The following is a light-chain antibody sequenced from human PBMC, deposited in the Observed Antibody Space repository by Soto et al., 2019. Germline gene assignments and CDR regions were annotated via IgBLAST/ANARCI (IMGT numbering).Light chain of an antibody. CDR1: QSVSSN. CDR3: QQYNNWPGT. V-gene: IGKV3-15*01. J-gene: IGKJ1*01. Sequence: EIVMTQSPATLSVSPGERATLSCRASQSVSSNLAWYQQKPGQAPRLLFYGASTRATGIPARFSGSGSGTEFTRTISSLQSEDFAVYYCQQYNNWPGTFGQGTKVEIK. CDR2: GAS.